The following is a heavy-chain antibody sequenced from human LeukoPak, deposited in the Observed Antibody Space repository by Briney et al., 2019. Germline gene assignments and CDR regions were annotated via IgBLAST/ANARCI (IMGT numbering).Heavy chain of an antibody. CDR3: ARDNGNSYGYGGAFDI. J-gene: IGHJ3*02. V-gene: IGHV1-18*01. CDR2: ISAYNGNT. CDR1: GYTFTSYG. D-gene: IGHD5-18*01. Sequence: ASVKVSCKASGYTFTSYGISWVRQAPGKGLEWMGWISAYNGNTNYAQKLQGRVTMTTDTSTSTAYMELRSLRSDDTAVYYCARDNGNSYGYGGAFDIWGHGTMVTVSS.